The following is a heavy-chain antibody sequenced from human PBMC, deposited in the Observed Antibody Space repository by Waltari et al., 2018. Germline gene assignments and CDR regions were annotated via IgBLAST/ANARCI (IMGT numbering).Heavy chain of an antibody. V-gene: IGHV3-30*04. J-gene: IGHJ6*02. CDR3: ARHRNRDHYYFAMDV. Sequence: QVQLVESGGGVVQPGRSLRLSWGAAGLTFSNSAMHWVRQAPGKGLEWVAIISYDGISKFYADSVKGRFTISRDNSKNTLYLEMNSLRPEDTAKYYCARHRNRDHYYFAMDVWGQGTTVTVSS. CDR2: ISYDGISK. D-gene: IGHD1-1*01. CDR1: GLTFSNSA.